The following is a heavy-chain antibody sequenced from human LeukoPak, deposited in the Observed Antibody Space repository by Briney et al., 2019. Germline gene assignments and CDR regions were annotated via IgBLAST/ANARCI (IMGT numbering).Heavy chain of an antibody. CDR1: GYTFSSYA. Sequence: PGGSLRLSCAASGYTFSSYAMHWVRQAPGKGLEWVAVISYDGSNKYYADSVKGRFTISRDNSKHTLYLQMNSLRAEDTAVYYCARVIAAAGDDAFDIWGQGTMVTVSS. D-gene: IGHD6-13*01. V-gene: IGHV3-30-3*01. CDR3: ARVIAAAGDDAFDI. CDR2: ISYDGSNK. J-gene: IGHJ3*02.